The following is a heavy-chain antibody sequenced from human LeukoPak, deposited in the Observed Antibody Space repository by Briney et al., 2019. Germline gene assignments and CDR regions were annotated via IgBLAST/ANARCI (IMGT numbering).Heavy chain of an antibody. J-gene: IGHJ5*02. CDR1: GGTFSSYA. CDR3: ARGKRGYCSSTSCQYNWFDP. D-gene: IGHD2-2*01. CDR2: IIPIFGTA. V-gene: IGHV1-69*05. Sequence: SVKVSCKASGGTFSSYAISWVRQAPGQGLEWMGGIIPIFGTANYAQKFQGRVTITTDESTSTAYMELSSLRSEDTAVYYCARGKRGYCSSTSCQYNWFDPWGQGTLVTVSS.